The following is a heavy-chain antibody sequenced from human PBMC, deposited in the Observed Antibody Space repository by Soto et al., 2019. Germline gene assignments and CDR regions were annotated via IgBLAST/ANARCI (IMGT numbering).Heavy chain of an antibody. V-gene: IGHV5-10-1*01. CDR2: IDLSDSYT. CDR1: GYSFTSYW. CDR3: ARRPYDSSGYYSLAFDI. J-gene: IGHJ3*02. D-gene: IGHD3-22*01. Sequence: GESLKISCKGSGYSFTSYWISWVRQMPGKGLEWMGRIDLSDSYTNYSPSFQGHVTISADKSISTAYLQWSSLKASDTAMYYCARRPYDSSGYYSLAFDIWGQGTMVTVSS.